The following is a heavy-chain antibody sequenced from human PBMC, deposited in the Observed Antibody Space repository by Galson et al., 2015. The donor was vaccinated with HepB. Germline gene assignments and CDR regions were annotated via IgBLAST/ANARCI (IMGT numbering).Heavy chain of an antibody. Sequence: SVKVSCKASGYTFTSYAMNWVRQAPGQGLEWMGWISTNTGNPAYAQGFTGRFVFSLDTSVSTAYLQISSLKAEDTAVYYCAREILGSGWSDAFDIWGQGTMVTVSS. CDR1: GYTFTSYA. V-gene: IGHV7-4-1*02. CDR2: ISTNTGNP. J-gene: IGHJ3*02. D-gene: IGHD6-19*01. CDR3: AREILGSGWSDAFDI.